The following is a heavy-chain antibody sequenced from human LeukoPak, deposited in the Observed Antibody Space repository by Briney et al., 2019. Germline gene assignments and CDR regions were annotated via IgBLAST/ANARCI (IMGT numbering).Heavy chain of an antibody. V-gene: IGHV1-2*02. Sequence: ASVKVSCKASGYTFSGYFMNWVRQAPGQGLEWMGWINPNSGGTNYAQKFQGRVTMTRDTSISTAYVELSSLRSGDTAVYYCARADSAYDFRYWGQGTLVTVSS. D-gene: IGHD5-12*01. CDR3: ARADSAYDFRY. J-gene: IGHJ4*02. CDR1: GYTFSGYF. CDR2: INPNSGGT.